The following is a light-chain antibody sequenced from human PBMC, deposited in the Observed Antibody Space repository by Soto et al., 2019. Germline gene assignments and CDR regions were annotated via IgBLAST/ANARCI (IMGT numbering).Light chain of an antibody. V-gene: IGKV3-11*01. CDR1: QSVSSH. CDR3: LQRSNWPRT. CDR2: EAS. J-gene: IGKJ1*01. Sequence: EIVLTQSPATLSLSPGERATLSCRASQSVSSHLAWYQQKPGQAPRLLIYEASNRATGIPARFSGSGSGTDFTLTISSLEPEDFAVYYCLQRSNWPRTFGQGTKVDIK.